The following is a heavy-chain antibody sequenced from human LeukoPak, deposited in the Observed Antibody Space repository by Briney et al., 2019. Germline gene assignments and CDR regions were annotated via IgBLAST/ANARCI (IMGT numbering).Heavy chain of an antibody. CDR1: GYTFTSYA. V-gene: IGHV1-3*01. Sequence: ASVKVPCKASGYTFTSYAMHWVRQAPGQRLEWMGWINAGNGNTKYSQKFQGRVTITRDTSASTAYMELSSLRSEDTAVYYCARTTIAAALRGGAFDIWGQGTMVTVSS. D-gene: IGHD6-13*01. J-gene: IGHJ3*02. CDR3: ARTTIAAALRGGAFDI. CDR2: INAGNGNT.